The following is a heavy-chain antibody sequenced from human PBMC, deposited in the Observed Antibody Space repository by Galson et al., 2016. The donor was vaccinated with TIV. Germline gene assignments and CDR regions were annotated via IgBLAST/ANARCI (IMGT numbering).Heavy chain of an antibody. Sequence: SLRLSCAASGFSVSDNYINWVRQAPGKGLEWVSIFSNRDYTNYADSVKGRFTISRDNSKNTVYLHMSRLRAEDTAVYYCARERRHCGDNCYLPYYFGMDVWGQGTTVTVSS. J-gene: IGHJ6*02. CDR3: ARERRHCGDNCYLPYYFGMDV. CDR2: FSNRDYT. D-gene: IGHD2-21*01. CDR1: GFSVSDNY. V-gene: IGHV3-66*03.